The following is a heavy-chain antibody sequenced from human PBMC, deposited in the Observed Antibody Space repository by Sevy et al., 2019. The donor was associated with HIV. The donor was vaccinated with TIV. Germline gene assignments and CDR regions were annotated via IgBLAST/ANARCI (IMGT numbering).Heavy chain of an antibody. D-gene: IGHD1-26*01. CDR2: ITGNGDGT. CDR1: GFTLISYA. J-gene: IGHJ3*02. Sequence: GGSLRLSCKASGFTLISYAMSWVRQAPGEGLEWVSTITGNGDGTYYADSVKGRFTISRDNSKNTLFLQMNSLTAEDTTVYYCARDEFIVGPILGAFPIWGQGTMVTVSS. V-gene: IGHV3-23*01. CDR3: ARDEFIVGPILGAFPI.